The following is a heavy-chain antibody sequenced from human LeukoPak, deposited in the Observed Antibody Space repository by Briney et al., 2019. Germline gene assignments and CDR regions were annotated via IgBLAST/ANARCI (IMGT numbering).Heavy chain of an antibody. CDR2: MYTSGST. CDR1: GGSISIGSYY. V-gene: IGHV4-61*02. D-gene: IGHD3-22*01. J-gene: IGHJ4*02. CDR3: ARSYYDSSAYYYVDS. Sequence: SETLSLTCTVSGGSISIGSYYWNWIRQPAGKGLEWIGRMYTSGSTNYNPSLKSRATISLDTSKNQFSLKLTSVTAADTAVYYCARSYYDSSAYYYVDSWGQGTLVTVSS.